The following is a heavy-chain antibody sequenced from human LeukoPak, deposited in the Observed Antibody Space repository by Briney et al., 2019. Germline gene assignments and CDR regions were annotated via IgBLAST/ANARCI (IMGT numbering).Heavy chain of an antibody. CDR2: INHSGST. J-gene: IGHJ5*02. CDR1: GGSFSGYY. CDR3: ARGQADFWSGYYKAHWFDP. D-gene: IGHD3-3*01. Sequence: PSETLSLTCAVYGGSFSGYYWSWIRQPPGKGLEWIGEINHSGSTNYNPSLKSRATISLDTSKNQFSLKLSSVTAADTAVYYCARGQADFWSGYYKAHWFDPWGQGTLVTVSS. V-gene: IGHV4-34*01.